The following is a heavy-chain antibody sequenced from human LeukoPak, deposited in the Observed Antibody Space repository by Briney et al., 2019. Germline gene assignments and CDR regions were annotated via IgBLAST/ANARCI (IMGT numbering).Heavy chain of an antibody. Sequence: GASVKVSCKASGYTFTSYGISWVRQAPGQGLEWMGWISAYNGNTNYAQKLQGRVTMTTDTSTSTAYMELRSLRSDDTAVYYCARALCSSTSCYEVVGHWGQGTLVTVSS. CDR2: ISAYNGNT. V-gene: IGHV1-18*01. CDR3: ARALCSSTSCYEVVGH. CDR1: GYTFTSYG. J-gene: IGHJ4*02. D-gene: IGHD2-2*01.